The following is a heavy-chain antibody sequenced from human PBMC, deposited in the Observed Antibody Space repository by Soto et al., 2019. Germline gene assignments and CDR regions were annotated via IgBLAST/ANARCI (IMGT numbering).Heavy chain of an antibody. CDR2: IYYSGST. Sequence: PSETLSLPWSVSCHSVGRGSYYSVWIRRRPGIGLEWIGYIYYSGSTYYNPALKSRVNISVDTSKNQFSLKLSSVTAADTAVYYCASISVATIQSSEYWGQGTLVTVSS. J-gene: IGHJ4*02. D-gene: IGHD5-12*01. CDR1: CHSVGRGSYY. CDR3: ASISVATIQSSEY. V-gene: IGHV4-31*02.